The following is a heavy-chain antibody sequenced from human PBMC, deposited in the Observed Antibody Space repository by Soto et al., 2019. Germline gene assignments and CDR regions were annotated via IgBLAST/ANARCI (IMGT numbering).Heavy chain of an antibody. CDR1: GFTISNYA. J-gene: IGHJ6*02. D-gene: IGHD3-3*01. CDR2: ISGSGGSA. CDR3: AKDGGFLTYNMDV. V-gene: IGHV3-23*01. Sequence: VGSLRLSCAASGFTISNYAMNWVRQAPGKGLEWVSIISGSGGSAYYADSVKGRFTISRDNSKKTLYLQMKSLRAEDTAVYYCAKDGGFLTYNMDVWGQGTTVTVSS.